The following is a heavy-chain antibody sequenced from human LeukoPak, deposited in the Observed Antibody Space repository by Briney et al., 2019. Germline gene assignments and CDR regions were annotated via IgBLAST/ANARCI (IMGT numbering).Heavy chain of an antibody. Sequence: PSETLSLTCTVSGGSISSGGYYWSWIRQPPGKGLEWIGYIYHSGSTYYNPSLKSRVTISVDRSKNQFSLKLSSVTAADTAVYYCARDPRSDAFDIWGQGTMVTVSS. CDR1: GGSISSGGYY. J-gene: IGHJ3*02. V-gene: IGHV4-30-2*01. CDR3: ARDPRSDAFDI. CDR2: IYHSGST.